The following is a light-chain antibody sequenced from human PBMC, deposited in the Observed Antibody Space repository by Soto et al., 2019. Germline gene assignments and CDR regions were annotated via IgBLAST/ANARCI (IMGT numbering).Light chain of an antibody. CDR3: QQSYGTPLYT. CDR1: QTIGRY. Sequence: DIQMTQSPSFLSASVGDRVTITCRASQTIGRYLNWYQQKPGKAPKLLIYASSNLQSGVPSRFTGSGSGTDFTLTISALQPEDFATYYCQQSYGTPLYTFGQGTKVEIK. CDR2: ASS. V-gene: IGKV1-39*01. J-gene: IGKJ2*01.